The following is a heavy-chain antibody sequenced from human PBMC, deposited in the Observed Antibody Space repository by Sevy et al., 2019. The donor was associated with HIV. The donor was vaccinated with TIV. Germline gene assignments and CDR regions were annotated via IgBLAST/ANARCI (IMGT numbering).Heavy chain of an antibody. J-gene: IGHJ4*02. V-gene: IGHV3-23*01. CDR3: AKEEPPQGYCSGGSCPPDS. D-gene: IGHD2-15*01. CDR2: ISGRGGNI. CDR1: GFTFSSYA. Sequence: GGSLRLSCAASGFTFSSYAMSWVRQAPGKGLEWVSAISGRGGNIFYADSVKGRFTISKENSKNTLYLQMNSLRVGDTAVYYCAKEEPPQGYCSGGSCPPDSWGQGTLVTVSS.